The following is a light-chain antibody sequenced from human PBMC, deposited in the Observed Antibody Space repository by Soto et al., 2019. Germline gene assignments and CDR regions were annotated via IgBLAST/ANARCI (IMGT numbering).Light chain of an antibody. V-gene: IGKV3-15*01. CDR1: QTISND. CDR3: QQKNKWPPVT. Sequence: EVVMTQSPATVSVSPGEGVTLSCRASQTISNDFAWYQQKPGQAPRLLIYGASTRATGVPARFSGGGSGTEFTLTISSLQSEDFAFYYCQQKNKWPPVTFGGGTKVEIK. J-gene: IGKJ4*01. CDR2: GAS.